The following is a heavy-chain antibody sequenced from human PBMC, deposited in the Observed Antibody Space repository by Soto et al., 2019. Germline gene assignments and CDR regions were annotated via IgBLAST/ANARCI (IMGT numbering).Heavy chain of an antibody. V-gene: IGHV3-30*18. CDR1: RFAFSSYG. D-gene: IGHD4-17*01. J-gene: IGHJ2*01. CDR3: AKGTTVTPWRYLHI. CDR2: ISYDGDYQ. Sequence: QEQLVESGGGVVQPGRSLRLSCEASRFAFSSYGMHCVRQAPGKGLEWVAVISYDGDYQNYAYSVKGRFTISRDNSKNTMYLQMRSLRGEDTALYYCAKGTTVTPWRYLHIWGRGTLVTVSS.